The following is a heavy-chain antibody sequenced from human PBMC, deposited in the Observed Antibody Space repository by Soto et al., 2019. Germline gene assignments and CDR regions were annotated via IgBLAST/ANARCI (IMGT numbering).Heavy chain of an antibody. V-gene: IGHV1-24*01. J-gene: IGHJ5*02. Sequence: ASVKVSCKVSGYTLTELSMHWVRQALGKGLEWMGGFDPEDGETIYAQKFQGRVTMTEDTSTDTAYMELSSLRSEDTAVYYCATLAVVTHLNWFDPWGQGTLVPVSS. CDR2: FDPEDGET. CDR1: GYTLTELS. CDR3: ATLAVVTHLNWFDP. D-gene: IGHD2-15*01.